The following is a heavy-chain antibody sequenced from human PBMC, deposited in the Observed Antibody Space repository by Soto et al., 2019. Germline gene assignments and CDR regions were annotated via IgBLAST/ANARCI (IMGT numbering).Heavy chain of an antibody. J-gene: IGHJ4*02. CDR1: GGSISSYY. CDR3: ARSSTVTTFNY. D-gene: IGHD4-17*01. Sequence: SETLSLTCTVSGGSISSYYWSWIRQPPGKGLEWIGYIYYSGSTNYNPSLKSRVTISVDTSKNQFSLKLSSVTAADTAVYYCARSSTVTTFNYWGQGALVTVSS. V-gene: IGHV4-59*01. CDR2: IYYSGST.